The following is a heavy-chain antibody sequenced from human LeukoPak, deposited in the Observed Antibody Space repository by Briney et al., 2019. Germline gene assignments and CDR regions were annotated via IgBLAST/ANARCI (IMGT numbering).Heavy chain of an antibody. Sequence: SETLSLTCTVSGGSINDYYWTWIRQAPGKGLEWVGYISNSGTTDYNPSLKSRVTMPVDTSKNEFSLKVTSVTAADTAMYYCARVVRGAVTSNCFDPWGQGTLVTVSS. V-gene: IGHV4-59*01. CDR2: ISNSGTT. CDR3: ARVVRGAVTSNCFDP. D-gene: IGHD4-17*01. CDR1: GGSINDYY. J-gene: IGHJ5*02.